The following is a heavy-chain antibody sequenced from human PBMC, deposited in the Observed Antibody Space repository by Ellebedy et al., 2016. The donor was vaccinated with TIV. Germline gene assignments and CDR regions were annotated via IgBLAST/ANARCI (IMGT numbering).Heavy chain of an antibody. CDR2: LYPSDSDV. CDR3: VRRAQVYESVTTWFDP. J-gene: IGHJ5*02. D-gene: IGHD4-17*01. Sequence: GESLKISCEGLGYSFSTYWIGWVRQRPGKGLEWMVFLYPSDSDVQYIPSFEVQVTISAVKSINTAYLQWSSLKASDTAIYYCVRRAQVYESVTTWFDPWGQGTLVTVSS. CDR1: GYSFSTYW. V-gene: IGHV5-51*01.